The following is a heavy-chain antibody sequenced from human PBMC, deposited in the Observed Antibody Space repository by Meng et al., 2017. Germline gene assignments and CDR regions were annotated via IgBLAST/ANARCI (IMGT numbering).Heavy chain of an antibody. CDR2: ISYDGSNK. V-gene: IGHV3-30*04. CDR3: ARSLGGQQLAYFDY. D-gene: IGHD6-13*01. J-gene: IGHJ4*02. CDR1: GFTFSSYA. Sequence: GESLKISCAASGFTFSSYAMHWVRQAPGKGLERVAVISYDGSNKYYADSVKGRFTISRDNSKNTLYLQMNSLRAEDTAVYYCARSLGGQQLAYFDYWGQGTLVTVSS.